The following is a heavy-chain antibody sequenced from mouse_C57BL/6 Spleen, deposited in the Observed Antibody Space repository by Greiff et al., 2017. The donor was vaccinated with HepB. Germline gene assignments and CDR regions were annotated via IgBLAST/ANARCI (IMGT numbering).Heavy chain of an antibody. J-gene: IGHJ3*01. Sequence: QVQLQQPGAELVMPGASVKLSCKASGYTFTSYWMHWVKQRPGQGLEWIGEIDPSDSYTNYNQKFKGKSTLTVDKSSSTAYMQLSSLTSEDSAVYYCARRGYDSPFAYWGQGTLVTVSA. CDR2: IDPSDSYT. CDR3: ARRGYDSPFAY. CDR1: GYTFTSYW. V-gene: IGHV1-69*01. D-gene: IGHD2-4*01.